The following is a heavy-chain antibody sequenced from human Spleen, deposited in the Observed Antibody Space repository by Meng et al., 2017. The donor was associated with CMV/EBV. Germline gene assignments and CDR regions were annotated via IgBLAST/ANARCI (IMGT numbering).Heavy chain of an antibody. Sequence: LSCAASGFKFSSYGMHWVRQAPGKGLEWVAVISYDGNNKYYADSVKGRFTISRDNAKSTLYLQMNSLRVEDTAVYYCARDGLGPTHYWGQGTLVTVSS. CDR2: ISYDGNNK. J-gene: IGHJ4*02. V-gene: IGHV3-30*03. D-gene: IGHD2-2*03. CDR1: GFKFSSYG. CDR3: ARDGLGPTHY.